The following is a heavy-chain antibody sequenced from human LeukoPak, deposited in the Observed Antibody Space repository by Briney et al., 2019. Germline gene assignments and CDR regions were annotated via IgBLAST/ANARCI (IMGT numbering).Heavy chain of an antibody. D-gene: IGHD1-1*01. CDR3: AKEGSGTYWEDFDY. V-gene: IGHV3-30*18. Sequence: PGGSLRLSCAASGFTFSSYGMHWVRQAPGKGLEWVAVVSSDGGTKYYADSVKGRFTISRDNSKNTLYLEMNRLRSEDTALYYCAKEGSGTYWEDFDYWGQGTLVTVSS. CDR1: GFTFSSYG. CDR2: VSSDGGTK. J-gene: IGHJ4*02.